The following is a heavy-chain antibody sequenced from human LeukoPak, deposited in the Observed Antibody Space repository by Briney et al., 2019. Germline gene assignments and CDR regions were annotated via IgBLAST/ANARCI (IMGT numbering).Heavy chain of an antibody. J-gene: IGHJ6*02. CDR3: ARCRWYSGGMDV. D-gene: IGHD6-13*01. CDR2: ISSSSSYI. V-gene: IGHV3-21*01. Sequence: PGGSLRLSCAASGFTFSSYSMNWVRQAPGKGLEWVSSISSSSSYIYYADSVKGRFTISRDNAKNSLYLQMNSLRAEDTAVYYCARCRWYSGGMDVWGQGTTVTVSS. CDR1: GFTFSSYS.